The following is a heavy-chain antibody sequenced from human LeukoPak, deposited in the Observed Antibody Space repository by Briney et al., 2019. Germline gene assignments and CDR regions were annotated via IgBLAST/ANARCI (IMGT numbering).Heavy chain of an antibody. CDR1: GRSISNSY. CDR3: ARRASRENYFNY. V-gene: IGHV4-59*08. Sequence: SDTLSLTCSVSGRSISNSYGNWIRQPPGKGLEWIAYIAYSGTTNSNPSLKSRVTLSVDTYKNEISLKLNSVTAADTDVYYCARRASRENYFNYWGQGALVTVSS. D-gene: IGHD5-24*01. J-gene: IGHJ4*02. CDR2: IAYSGTT.